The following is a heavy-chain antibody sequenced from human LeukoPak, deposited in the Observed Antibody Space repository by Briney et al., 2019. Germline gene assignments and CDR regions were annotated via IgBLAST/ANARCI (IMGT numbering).Heavy chain of an antibody. V-gene: IGHV4-34*01. D-gene: IGHD2-2*01. CDR3: ARAGYCSSTSCYASARGY. CDR2: INHSGST. J-gene: IGHJ4*02. Sequence: SETLSLTCAVYGVSFSGYYWSWNRQPPGKGLEWIGEINHSGSTNYNPYLKSRVTISVDTSKNQFSLTLSSVTAADTAVYYCARAGYCSSTSCYASARGYWGQGTLVTVSS. CDR1: GVSFSGYY.